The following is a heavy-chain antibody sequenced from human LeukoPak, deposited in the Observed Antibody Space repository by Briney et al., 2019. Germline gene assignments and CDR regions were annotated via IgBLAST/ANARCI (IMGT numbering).Heavy chain of an antibody. J-gene: IGHJ6*03. V-gene: IGHV3-20*04. CDR1: GFTFDDYG. D-gene: IGHD4-17*01. Sequence: PGGSLRLSCAASGFTFDDYGMSWVRQAPGKGLEWVSGINWNGGSTGYADSVKGRFTISRDNAKNSLYLQMNSLRAEDTALYYCARTTTVTYYYYYMDVWGKGPTVTVSS. CDR3: ARTTTVTYYYYYMDV. CDR2: INWNGGST.